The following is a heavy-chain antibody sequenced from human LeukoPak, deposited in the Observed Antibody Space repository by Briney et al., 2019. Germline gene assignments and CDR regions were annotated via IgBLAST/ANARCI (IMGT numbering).Heavy chain of an antibody. Sequence: GRSLRLSCAASGFTFSGYSLHWVRQAPGKGLEWVAVISYDGSNKYYAESVEGRFTISRDNSKNTLYLQMNSLRADDTAVYYCARDGDAYNFDFWGQGAWSPSPQ. J-gene: IGHJ4*02. CDR2: ISYDGSNK. V-gene: IGHV3-30*04. CDR3: ARDGDAYNFDF. D-gene: IGHD5-24*01. CDR1: GFTFSGYS.